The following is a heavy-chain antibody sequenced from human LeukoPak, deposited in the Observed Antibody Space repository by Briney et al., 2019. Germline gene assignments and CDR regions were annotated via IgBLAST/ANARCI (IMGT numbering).Heavy chain of an antibody. Sequence: GGSLRLPCAVSGITLSNYGMSWVRQAPGKGLEWVAGISDTGGRTNYADSVKGRFTISRDNPKNTLYLQMNSLRAEDTAVYFCAKRGVVIRVILVGFHKEAYYFDSWGQGAWSPSPQ. V-gene: IGHV3-23*01. CDR3: AKRGVVIRVILVGFHKEAYYFDS. D-gene: IGHD3-10*01. J-gene: IGHJ4*02. CDR1: GITLSNYG. CDR2: ISDTGGRT.